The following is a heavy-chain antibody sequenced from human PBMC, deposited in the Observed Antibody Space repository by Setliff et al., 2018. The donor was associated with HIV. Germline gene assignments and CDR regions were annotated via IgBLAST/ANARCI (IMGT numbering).Heavy chain of an antibody. D-gene: IGHD6-19*01. CDR2: INPSGDGA. CDR3: TCGTGWYYFDD. V-gene: IGHV1-46*03. Sequence: ASVKVSCKASGYYYMHWVRQAPGQELEWMGIINPSGDGADYALKFQGRVTMTKDTSTSTVYMDMKNLTVDDTAVYYCTCGTGWYYFDDWGQGTLVTVSS. J-gene: IGHJ4*02. CDR1: GYYY.